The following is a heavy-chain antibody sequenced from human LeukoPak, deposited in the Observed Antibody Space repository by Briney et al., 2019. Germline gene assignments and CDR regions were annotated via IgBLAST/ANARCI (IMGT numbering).Heavy chain of an antibody. J-gene: IGHJ6*04. CDR1: GGTFSNYS. V-gene: IGHV1-69*06. CDR2: IIPIFGTS. D-gene: IGHD6-13*01. Sequence: SVKVSCKLSGGTFSNYSISWVRQAPGQGLEWVGGIIPIFGTSNYAQKFHGRVTIIADTSTNTTYMELISLRSEDTAVYYCARDLLGPYTSTWPYDYHGMDVWGKGTTVTVSS. CDR3: ARDLLGPYTSTWPYDYHGMDV.